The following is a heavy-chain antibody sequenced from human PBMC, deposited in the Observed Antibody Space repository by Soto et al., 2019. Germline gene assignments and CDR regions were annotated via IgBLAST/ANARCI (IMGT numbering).Heavy chain of an antibody. CDR1: GYSFTSYW. CDR3: GRIAAAAGGPLYSPFYY. D-gene: IGHD6-13*01. V-gene: IGHV5-51*01. Sequence: PWESLKISCKGSGYSFTSYWIGWVRQMPGKGLEWMEIIYPGDSDTRYSPSFQGQVTISADKSISTAYLQWSSLKASDTAMYYCGRIAAAAGGPLYSPFYYRGQGSLVAVSS. CDR2: IYPGDSDT. J-gene: IGHJ4*01.